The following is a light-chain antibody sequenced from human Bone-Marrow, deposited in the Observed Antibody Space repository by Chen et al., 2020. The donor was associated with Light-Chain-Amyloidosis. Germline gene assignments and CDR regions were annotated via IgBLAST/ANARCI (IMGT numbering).Light chain of an antibody. Sequence: SYVLTQPSSVSVAPGQTATIACGGNNIGSTSVHWYQQTPGQAPLLVVYDDSDRPSGIPERLAGSNAGNTATLPISRGEAGDEADYYCQVWDRSSDRPVFGGGTKLTVL. CDR1: NIGSTS. CDR3: QVWDRSSDRPV. CDR2: DDS. V-gene: IGLV3-21*02. J-gene: IGLJ3*02.